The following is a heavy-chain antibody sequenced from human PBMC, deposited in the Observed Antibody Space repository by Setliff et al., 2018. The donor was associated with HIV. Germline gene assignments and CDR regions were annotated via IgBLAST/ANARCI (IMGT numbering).Heavy chain of an antibody. V-gene: IGHV3-21*01. Sequence: GGSLRLSCAASGFTFSSYSMNWVRQAPGKGLEWVSSISSSSSYIYYADSVKGRFTISRDNAKNSLYLQMNSLRAEDTAVYYCVRHKDRWGAIDYWGQGTLVTVSS. J-gene: IGHJ4*02. CDR3: VRHKDRWGAIDY. CDR2: ISSSSSYI. D-gene: IGHD7-27*01. CDR1: GFTFSSYS.